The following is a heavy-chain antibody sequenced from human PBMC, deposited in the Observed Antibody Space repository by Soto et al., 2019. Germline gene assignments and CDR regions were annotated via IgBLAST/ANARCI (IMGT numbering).Heavy chain of an antibody. CDR2: ISAYNGNT. CDR3: ARDLVVVTAVGFYYYYGMDV. Sequence: QVQLVQSGAEVKKPGASVKVSCKASGYTFTSYGISWVRQAPGQGLEWMGWISAYNGNTNYAQKLQGRVTMTTDTCTSTAYMELRSLRSDDTAVYYCARDLVVVTAVGFYYYYGMDVWGQGTTVTVSS. D-gene: IGHD2-21*02. J-gene: IGHJ6*02. V-gene: IGHV1-18*01. CDR1: GYTFTSYG.